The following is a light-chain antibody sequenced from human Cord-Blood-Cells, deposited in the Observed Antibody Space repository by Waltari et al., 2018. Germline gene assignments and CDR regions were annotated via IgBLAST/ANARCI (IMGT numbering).Light chain of an antibody. CDR1: QSISSC. V-gene: IGKV1-5*03. J-gene: IGKJ1*01. Sequence: DIQMTQAPSTLSASVRDRVTITCRASQSISSCLAWYQQKPGKAPKLLIYKASSLESGVPSRVSGSGSGTEFTLTISSLQPDDFATYYCQQYNSYSWTFGQGTKVEIK. CDR2: KAS. CDR3: QQYNSYSWT.